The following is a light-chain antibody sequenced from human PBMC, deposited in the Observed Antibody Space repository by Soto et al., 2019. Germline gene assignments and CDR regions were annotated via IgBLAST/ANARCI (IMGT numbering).Light chain of an antibody. CDR1: QSVSSN. Sequence: EIVLTQSPGTLSWSPGERGTLSLMASQSVSSNLAWYQQKPGQAPRLLIYGASTRATGIPARFSGSGSGTEFTLTISSLQSEDFAVYYCQQYNNWPGTFGQGTKVDI. J-gene: IGKJ1*01. V-gene: IGKV3-15*01. CDR3: QQYNNWPGT. CDR2: GAS.